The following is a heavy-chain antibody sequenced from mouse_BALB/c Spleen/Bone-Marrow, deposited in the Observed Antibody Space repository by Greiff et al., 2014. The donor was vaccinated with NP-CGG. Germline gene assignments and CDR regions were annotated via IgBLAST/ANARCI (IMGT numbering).Heavy chain of an antibody. V-gene: IGHV14-3*02. J-gene: IGHJ3*01. Sequence: VQLQQSGAELVKPGASVKLSCTASGFNIKDTYLHWVKQRPEQGLEWIGRIDPANGNTKYDPKFQGKATITADTSSNTAYLQLSSLTSEDTAVYYCARWGITTGFAYWGQGALVTVSA. CDR3: ARWGITTGFAY. D-gene: IGHD2-4*01. CDR1: GFNIKDTY. CDR2: IDPANGNT.